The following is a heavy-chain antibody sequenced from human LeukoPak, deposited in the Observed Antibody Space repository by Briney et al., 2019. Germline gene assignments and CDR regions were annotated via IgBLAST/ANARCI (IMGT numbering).Heavy chain of an antibody. Sequence: GASVKVSCKASGSTLTSYSISWVRQAPGQGLEWMGWISAYNGNTNYAQKLQGRVTMTTDTSTSTDYMELRSLRSDDTAVYYCARDRGYYYDRSGYHPFDPWGQGTLVTVSS. D-gene: IGHD3-22*01. CDR1: GSTLTSYS. J-gene: IGHJ5*02. V-gene: IGHV1-18*01. CDR2: ISAYNGNT. CDR3: ARDRGYYYDRSGYHPFDP.